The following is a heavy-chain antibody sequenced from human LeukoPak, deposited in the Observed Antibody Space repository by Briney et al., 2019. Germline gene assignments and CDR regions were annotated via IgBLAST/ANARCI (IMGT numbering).Heavy chain of an antibody. CDR1: GFTVSSNY. Sequence: GGSLRLSCAASGFTVSSNYMSWVRQAPGKGLEWVSVIYSGGNTYYADSVKGRFTISRDNSKNTLYLQMNSLRAEDTAVYYCARTLSDGGYYYGMDVWGQGTTVTVSS. J-gene: IGHJ6*02. D-gene: IGHD2-21*02. CDR2: IYSGGNT. V-gene: IGHV3-53*01. CDR3: ARTLSDGGYYYGMDV.